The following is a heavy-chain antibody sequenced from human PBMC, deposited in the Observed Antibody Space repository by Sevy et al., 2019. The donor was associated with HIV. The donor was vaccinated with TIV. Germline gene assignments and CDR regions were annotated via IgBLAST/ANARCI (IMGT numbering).Heavy chain of an antibody. CDR2: IYYSGST. CDR1: GGSVSSGSYY. CDR3: ARKIFGGAYNWFDP. J-gene: IGHJ5*02. D-gene: IGHD3-3*01. Sequence: SETLSLTCTVSGGSVSSGSYYWSWIRQPPGKGLEWIGYIYYSGSTNYNPSLKSRVTISVDTSKNQFSLKLSSVTAADTAVYYCARKIFGGAYNWFDPWGQGTLVTVSS. V-gene: IGHV4-61*01.